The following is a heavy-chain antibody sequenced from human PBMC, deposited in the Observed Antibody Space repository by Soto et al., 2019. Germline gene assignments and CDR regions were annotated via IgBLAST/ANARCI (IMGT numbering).Heavy chain of an antibody. CDR2: INPSGGST. CDR3: ASDLCSGGSCYGFIFIEKGGAFDI. D-gene: IGHD2-15*01. J-gene: IGHJ3*02. Sequence: GASVKVSCKASGYTFTSYYMHWVRQAPGQGLEWMGIINPSGGSTSYAQKFQGRVTMTRDTSTSTVYMELSSLRSEDTALYYCASDLCSGGSCYGFIFIEKGGAFDIWGQGTMVTVSS. CDR1: GYTFTSYY. V-gene: IGHV1-46*03.